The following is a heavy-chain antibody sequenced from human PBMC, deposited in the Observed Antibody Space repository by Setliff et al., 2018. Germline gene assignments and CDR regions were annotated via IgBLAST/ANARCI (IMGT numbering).Heavy chain of an antibody. J-gene: IGHJ6*03. CDR3: ARSPRPPTSLDYVDV. Sequence: SETLSLTCTVSDGSSSSHYWSWIRQPPGKGLEWIGYIHFSGTTNYNPSLKSRVTMSVDTTKNQFSLKLTSVTAADTAVYYCARSPRPPTSLDYVDVWGDGTMVTVSS. CDR2: IHFSGTT. D-gene: IGHD2-2*01. CDR1: DGSSSSHY. V-gene: IGHV4-4*09.